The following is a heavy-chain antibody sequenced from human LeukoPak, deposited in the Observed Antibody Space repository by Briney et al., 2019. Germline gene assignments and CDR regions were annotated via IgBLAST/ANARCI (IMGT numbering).Heavy chain of an antibody. CDR2: IKQDGSEK. J-gene: IGHJ4*02. V-gene: IGHV3-7*01. CDR1: GFTFSSYW. D-gene: IGHD3-22*01. Sequence: GGSLRPSCAASGFTFSSYWMSWVRQAPGKGLEWVANIKQDGSEKYYVDSVKGRFTISRDNAKNSLYLQMNSLRAEDTAVYYCARDRIRGYYDSSGYYSTANYFDYWGQGTLVTVSS. CDR3: ARDRIRGYYDSSGYYSTANYFDY.